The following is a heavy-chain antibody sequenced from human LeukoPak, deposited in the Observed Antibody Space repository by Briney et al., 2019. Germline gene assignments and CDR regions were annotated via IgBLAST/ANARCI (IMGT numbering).Heavy chain of an antibody. Sequence: GGSLRLSCAASGFTFSDYYMSWIRQAPGKGLEWVSYISTSATTIYFADSVKGRFTISRDDAKNSLYLQMNSLRAEDTAVYYCAARSVASNPEAYWGQGALVTVPS. CDR1: GFTFSDYY. CDR3: AARSVASNPEAY. D-gene: IGHD5-24*01. CDR2: ISTSATTI. V-gene: IGHV3-11*01. J-gene: IGHJ4*02.